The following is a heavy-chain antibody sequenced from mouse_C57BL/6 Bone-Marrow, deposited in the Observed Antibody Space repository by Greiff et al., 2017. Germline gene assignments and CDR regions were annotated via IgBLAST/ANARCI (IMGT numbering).Heavy chain of an antibody. D-gene: IGHD1-1*01. CDR3: ARRGYYGSRAWFAY. Sequence: QVQLKQPGAELVKPGASVKLSCKASGYTFTSYWMHWVKQRPGQGLEWIGMIHPNSGSTNYNEKFKSKATLTVDKSSSTAYMQLSSLTSEDSAVYYCARRGYYGSRAWFAYWGQGTLVTVSA. CDR2: IHPNSGST. J-gene: IGHJ3*01. V-gene: IGHV1-64*01. CDR1: GYTFTSYW.